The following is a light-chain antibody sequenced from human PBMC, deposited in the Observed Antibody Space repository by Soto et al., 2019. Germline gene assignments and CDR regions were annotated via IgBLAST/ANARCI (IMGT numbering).Light chain of an antibody. CDR1: QSIRKS. CDR3: KQHGGWPPGAT. CDR2: DAS. V-gene: IGKV3-11*01. J-gene: IGKJ5*01. Sequence: ELVLTQSPATLSLSPGERAALSCRASQSIRKSLAWYQQRPGQAPKLLIYDASNRATGIPARFSGSGSGTDFTLTISSLEPEDWAVYYCKQHGGWPPGATVGQGTRRETK.